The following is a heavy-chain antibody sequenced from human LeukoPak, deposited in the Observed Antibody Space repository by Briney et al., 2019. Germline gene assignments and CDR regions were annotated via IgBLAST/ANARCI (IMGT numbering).Heavy chain of an antibody. V-gene: IGHV3-7*01. J-gene: IGHJ4*02. CDR2: INQDGSVK. CDR1: GFTFSHYW. Sequence: GGSLRLPCTASGFTFSHYWMDWVRQAPGKGLEWVANINQDGSVKYYVDSVKGRFTISRDNTKNSLSLRMDSLRDDDTAVYYCSRSLEYSGQGTLVTVSS. CDR3: SRSLEY.